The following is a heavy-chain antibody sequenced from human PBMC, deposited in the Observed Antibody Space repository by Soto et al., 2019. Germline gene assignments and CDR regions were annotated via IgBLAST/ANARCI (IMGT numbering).Heavy chain of an antibody. V-gene: IGHV1-3*01. CDR1: GYTFTSYA. CDR3: ASGKRLVGVGVLFN. CDR2: IHAGNGDT. D-gene: IGHD6-25*01. J-gene: IGHJ4*02. Sequence: QVQLVQSGAEVKKPGASVKVSCKASGYTFTSYAMHWVRQAPGQRLEWMGWIHAGNGDTKYSQKFQGRVTIPRDTSASTAYMELSSLRSEDTDVYYCASGKRLVGVGVLFNWGQGTLVTVSS.